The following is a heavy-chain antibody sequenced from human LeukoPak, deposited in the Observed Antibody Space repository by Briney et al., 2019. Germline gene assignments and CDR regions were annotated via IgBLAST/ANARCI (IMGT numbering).Heavy chain of an antibody. CDR1: GFTFSSYS. CDR3: ARAGSSFSDVDY. J-gene: IGHJ4*02. D-gene: IGHD1-26*01. CDR2: ITSTTYI. V-gene: IGHV3-21*01. Sequence: GGSLRLSCAASGFTFSSYSMNWVRQAPGKGLEWVSSITSTTYIYYADSVKGRFTISRDNAKNSLYLQMNSLRAEDTAVYYCARAGSSFSDVDYWGQGTLFTVFS.